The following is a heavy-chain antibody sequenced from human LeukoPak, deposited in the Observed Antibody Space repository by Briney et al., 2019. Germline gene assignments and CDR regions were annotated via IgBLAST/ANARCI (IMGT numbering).Heavy chain of an antibody. D-gene: IGHD1-26*01. Sequence: ASVKVSCKASGHTFTGYYMHWVRQAPGQGLEWMGWINPNSGGTNYAQKFQGRVTMTRDTSISTAYMELSRLRSDDTAVYYCARAQEWEPVFFDYWGQGTLVTVSS. CDR2: INPNSGGT. CDR1: GHTFTGYY. J-gene: IGHJ4*02. CDR3: ARAQEWEPVFFDY. V-gene: IGHV1-2*02.